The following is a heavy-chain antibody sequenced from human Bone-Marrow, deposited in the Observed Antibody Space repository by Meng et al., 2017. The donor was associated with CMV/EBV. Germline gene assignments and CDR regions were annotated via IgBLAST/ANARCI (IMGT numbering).Heavy chain of an antibody. D-gene: IGHD2-2*01. CDR3: SKHFCSRTSCPDHYYYGLDV. CDR1: GFTFSSYA. Sequence: GESLKISCAASGFTFSSYAMSWVRQAPGKGLEWVSVIYSGGSSTYYADSVKGRFTISRDNSKNTLYLQMTSLRAEETAVYYCSKHFCSRTSCPDHYYYGLDVWGQGTTVTVSS. V-gene: IGHV3-23*03. J-gene: IGHJ6*02. CDR2: IYSGGSST.